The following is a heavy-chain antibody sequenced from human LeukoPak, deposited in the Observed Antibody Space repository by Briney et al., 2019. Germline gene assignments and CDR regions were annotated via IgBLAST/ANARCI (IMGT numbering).Heavy chain of an antibody. CDR3: ARAPPPGATAFGVVDY. V-gene: IGHV4-34*01. CDR1: GGSFSDYF. Sequence: SETLSLTCAVYGGSFSDYFWTWIRQSPGKRLEWIAEINHSGNTNYNPSLKSRVTLSLDTSKNQFSLKLNSVTAADTAVYYCARAPPPGATAFGVVDYWGQGTLVTVSS. D-gene: IGHD3-3*01. J-gene: IGHJ4*02. CDR2: INHSGNT.